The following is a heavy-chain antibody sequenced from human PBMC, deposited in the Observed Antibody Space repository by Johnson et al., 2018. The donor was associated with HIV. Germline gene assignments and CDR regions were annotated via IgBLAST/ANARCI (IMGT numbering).Heavy chain of an antibody. CDR3: AKDVGNYWPDAFDI. Sequence: QVQLVESGGGLIQPGGSLTLSCAASGFTFSTYGMHWVRQAPGKGLEWVTFIRYDGSSKYYADSVKGGFTISRDNSKNTLYLQMNSLRAEDTALYYCAKDVGNYWPDAFDIWGQGTMVTVSS. V-gene: IGHV3-30*02. CDR1: GFTFSTYG. CDR2: IRYDGSSK. D-gene: IGHD3-22*01. J-gene: IGHJ3*02.